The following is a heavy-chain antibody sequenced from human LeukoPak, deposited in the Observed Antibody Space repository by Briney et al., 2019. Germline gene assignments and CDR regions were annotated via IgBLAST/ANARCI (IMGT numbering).Heavy chain of an antibody. V-gene: IGHV1-18*01. CDR3: ARDREQLVPPDY. CDR1: GYTFTSYG. Sequence: ASVKVSCKASGYTFTSYGISWVRQAPGQGLEWMGWISAYNGNTNYAQKLQGRVTMATDTSTSTAYMELRSLRSDDTAVYYCARDREQLVPPDYWGQGTLVTVSS. J-gene: IGHJ4*02. CDR2: ISAYNGNT. D-gene: IGHD6-6*01.